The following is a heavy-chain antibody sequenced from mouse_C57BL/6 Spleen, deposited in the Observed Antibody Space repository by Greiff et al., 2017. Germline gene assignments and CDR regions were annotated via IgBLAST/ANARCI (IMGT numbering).Heavy chain of an antibody. Sequence: QVQLQQSGAEPVKPGASVKISCKASGYAFSSYWMNWVKQRPGKGLEWIGQIYPGVGDTNYNGKFKGKATLTADKSSSTAYMQLSSLTSEDSAVYFCARSLYSNYVYYAMDYWGQGTSVTVSS. D-gene: IGHD2-5*01. V-gene: IGHV1-80*01. J-gene: IGHJ4*01. CDR3: ARSLYSNYVYYAMDY. CDR1: GYAFSSYW. CDR2: IYPGVGDT.